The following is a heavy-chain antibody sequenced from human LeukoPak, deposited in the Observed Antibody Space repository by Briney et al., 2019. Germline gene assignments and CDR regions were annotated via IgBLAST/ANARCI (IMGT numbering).Heavy chain of an antibody. D-gene: IGHD3-3*01. CDR3: AHLADFWSGYFYFDY. V-gene: IGHV2-5*01. CDR1: GFSLSTSGVG. J-gene: IGHJ4*02. CDR2: IYWNDVK. Sequence: ESGPTLVKPTQTLTLTCTFSGFSLSTSGVGVGWIRQPPGKALEWLALIYWNDVKRYSPSLKSRLTITKDTSKNQVVLTMTNMDPVDTATYYCAHLADFWSGYFYFDYWGQGTLVTVSS.